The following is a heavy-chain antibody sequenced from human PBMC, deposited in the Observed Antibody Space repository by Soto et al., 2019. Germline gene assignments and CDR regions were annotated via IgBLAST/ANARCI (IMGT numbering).Heavy chain of an antibody. CDR1: GFTFSGYE. D-gene: IGHD1-1*01. V-gene: IGHV3-48*03. CDR2: ISSSGSAI. Sequence: EVQLVESGGGLVQPGGSLTLSCAASGFTFSGYEMNWVRQAPGKGLEWVSYISSSGSAIYYAKSVQGRFTISRDNAKNSLFLQMNSLIAEDTAVYYCATDLPYNQVQENLGYWGQGTLVTVSS. J-gene: IGHJ4*02. CDR3: ATDLPYNQVQENLGY.